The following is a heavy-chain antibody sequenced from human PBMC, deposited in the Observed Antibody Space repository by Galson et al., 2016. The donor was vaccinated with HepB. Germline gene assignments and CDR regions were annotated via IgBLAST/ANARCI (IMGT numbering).Heavy chain of an antibody. CDR1: GDSISGGGYS. Sequence: LTCTVSGDSISGGGYSWHWVRQHPGKGLAWIGYIYYTGTTYYNPSLRSRLTMSIDTSKNQFSLNLTSVTAADTAVYYCARFSLDSGIGYWGQGSLVTVSS. D-gene: IGHD3/OR15-3a*01. V-gene: IGHV4-31*03. J-gene: IGHJ4*02. CDR2: IYYTGTT. CDR3: ARFSLDSGIGY.